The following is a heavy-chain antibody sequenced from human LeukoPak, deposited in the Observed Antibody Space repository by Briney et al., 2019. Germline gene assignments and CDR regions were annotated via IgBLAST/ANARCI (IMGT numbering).Heavy chain of an antibody. CDR2: LKPDGSER. V-gene: IGHV3-7*01. CDR1: GFNFNGYY. D-gene: IGHD2-21*01. Sequence: GGSLRLSCAASGFNFNGYYMSWVRHAPGKGLEWVASLKPDGSERYYVDSVKGRFTISRDNAEKSLYLQMNSLRAEDTAVYYCAKDGDGKVDPYDYWGQGTLVTVSS. CDR3: AKDGDGKVDPYDY. J-gene: IGHJ4*02.